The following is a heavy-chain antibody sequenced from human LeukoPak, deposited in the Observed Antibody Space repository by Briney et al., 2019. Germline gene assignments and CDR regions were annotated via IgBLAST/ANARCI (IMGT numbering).Heavy chain of an antibody. Sequence: ASVKVSCKASGYIFTDYYIHWVRQAPGQGLEWMGWINSNSGGSNYAQKFQGRVTMTRDTAINTAYMELSRLKSDDTAVYYCAPLVPTMGLDYRGQGSLVTVSS. CDR1: GYIFTDYY. D-gene: IGHD6-6*01. CDR3: APLVPTMGLDY. CDR2: INSNSGGS. V-gene: IGHV1-2*02. J-gene: IGHJ4*02.